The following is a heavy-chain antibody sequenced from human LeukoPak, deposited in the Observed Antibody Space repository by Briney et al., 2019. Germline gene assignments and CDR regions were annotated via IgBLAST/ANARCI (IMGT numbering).Heavy chain of an antibody. Sequence: GGSLRLSCAASGFTFSNYDMHWVRQAAGKGLEWVSGIGTAGDTYYPGSVKGRFTIPRENAKNSLYLHMNSLSAGDTAVYYCASSPAYSSSWYAIDNWGQGTLVTVSS. CDR2: IGTAGDT. D-gene: IGHD6-13*01. V-gene: IGHV3-13*01. J-gene: IGHJ4*02. CDR1: GFTFSNYD. CDR3: ASSPAYSSSWYAIDN.